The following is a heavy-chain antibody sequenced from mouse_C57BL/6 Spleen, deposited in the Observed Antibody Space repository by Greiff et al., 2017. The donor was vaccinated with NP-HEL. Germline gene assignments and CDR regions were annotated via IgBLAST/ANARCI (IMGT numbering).Heavy chain of an antibody. V-gene: IGHV1-52*01. CDR2: IDPSDSET. Sequence: QVQLKQPGAELVRPGSSVKLSCKASGYTFTSYWMPWVKQRPIQGLEWIGNIDPSDSETHSNQKFTDKATLTVDKSSSTAYMQLSSLTSEDSAVYYCAREYYGSSYEGLYYFDYWGQGTTLTVSS. CDR1: GYTFTSYW. D-gene: IGHD1-1*01. CDR3: AREYYGSSYEGLYYFDY. J-gene: IGHJ2*01.